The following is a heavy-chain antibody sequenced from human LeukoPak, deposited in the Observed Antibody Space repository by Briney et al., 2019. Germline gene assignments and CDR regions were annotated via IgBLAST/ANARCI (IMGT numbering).Heavy chain of an antibody. CDR3: ARESTAGYNSSWYGFRN. Sequence: PGGSLRLSCAASGFTFSGYWMSWVRQAPGKGLEWVANINQDGSEKYYVDSVKGRFTISRDNAKNSLFLQMGSLRVEDTAVYCCARESTAGYNSSWYGFRNWGQGTLVSVSS. J-gene: IGHJ1*01. D-gene: IGHD6-13*01. CDR2: INQDGSEK. CDR1: GFTFSGYW. V-gene: IGHV3-7*01.